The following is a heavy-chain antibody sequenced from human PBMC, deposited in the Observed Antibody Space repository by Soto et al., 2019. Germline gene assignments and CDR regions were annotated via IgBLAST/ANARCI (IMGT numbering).Heavy chain of an antibody. CDR3: ARAGCTGGACYSWYNWLDP. CDR2: IYSTGST. V-gene: IGHV4-30-4*01. J-gene: IGHJ5*02. Sequence: SETLSLTCSVSGGSISSGDYYWSWIRQPPGKGLEWIGYIYSTGSTFYNPSLKSRVTLSIDTSQNQFSLSLTSVTAADTAVYYCARAGCTGGACYSWYNWLDPWGQGTLVTVSS. CDR1: GGSISSGDYY. D-gene: IGHD2-8*02.